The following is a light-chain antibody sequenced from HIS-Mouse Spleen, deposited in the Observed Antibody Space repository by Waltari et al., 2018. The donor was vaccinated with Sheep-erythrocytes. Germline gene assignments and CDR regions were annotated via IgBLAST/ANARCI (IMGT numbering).Light chain of an antibody. CDR1: SSDVGGYNY. Sequence: QSALTQPPSASGSPGQSVTISCTGTSSDVGGYNYVSWYQQHPGKAHKLMIHEVSKRAPGLPDPCSGSKAGNTDSLTVSGLQAEDEADYYCSSYAGSNNWVFGGGTKLTVL. CDR2: EVS. J-gene: IGLJ3*02. CDR3: SSYAGSNNWV. V-gene: IGLV2-8*01.